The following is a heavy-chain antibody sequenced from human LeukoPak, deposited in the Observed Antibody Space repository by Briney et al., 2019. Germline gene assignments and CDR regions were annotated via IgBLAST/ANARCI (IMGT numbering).Heavy chain of an antibody. V-gene: IGHV4-34*01. D-gene: IGHD4-17*01. CDR2: INHSGST. CDR1: GGSISSYY. CDR3: ARPYGDYEEYFDY. Sequence: TSETLSLTCTVSGGSISSYYWSWIRQPPGKGLEWIGEINHSGSTNYNPSLKSRVTISVDTSKNQFSLKLSSVTAADTAVYYCARPYGDYEEYFDYWGQGTLVTVSS. J-gene: IGHJ4*02.